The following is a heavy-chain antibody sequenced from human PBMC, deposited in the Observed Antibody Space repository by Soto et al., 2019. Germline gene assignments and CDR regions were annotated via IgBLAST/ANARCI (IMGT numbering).Heavy chain of an antibody. J-gene: IGHJ4*02. CDR2: IVPIVDTS. CDR3: VRLVAIPRYPDN. Sequence: SVKVSCKTSGGSFSSYAISWVRQAPGQGLEWMGGIVPIVDTSTYAQKFQGRVTITADESTSTAYMELSSLRSDDTSIYYCVRLVAIPRYPDNWCPATPVTLS. CDR1: GGSFSSYA. V-gene: IGHV1-69*13. D-gene: IGHD1-26*01.